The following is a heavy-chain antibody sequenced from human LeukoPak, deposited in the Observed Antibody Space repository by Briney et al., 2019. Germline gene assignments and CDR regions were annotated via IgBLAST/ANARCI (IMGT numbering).Heavy chain of an antibody. V-gene: IGHV4-38-2*02. CDR1: GYSISSGYD. CDR3: ARSEINDYFKY. J-gene: IGHJ4*02. Sequence: SETLSLTCTVSGYSISSGYDWGWMRQAPGKGLEWLGSISQSGNTYNNPSLKSRVTLSVDTSKNQVSLKLTSVTAADTAVYYCARSEINDYFKYWGQGILATVST. D-gene: IGHD3-16*01. CDR2: ISQSGNT.